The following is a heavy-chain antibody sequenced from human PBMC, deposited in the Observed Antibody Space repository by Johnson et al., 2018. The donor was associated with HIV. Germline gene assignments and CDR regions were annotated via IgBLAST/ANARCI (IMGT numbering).Heavy chain of an antibody. Sequence: QMQLVESGGGLVQPGGSLRLSCAASGFTFSDHYMHWVRQAPGKGLEWVAVIRYDGSNKYYADSVKGRFTISRDNSKNTLYLQMNSPRAEDTAVYYCARALGLEVCAFDIWGQGTMVTVSS. V-gene: IGHV3-33*08. J-gene: IGHJ3*02. CDR3: ARALGLEVCAFDI. CDR2: IRYDGSNK. D-gene: IGHD2-8*01. CDR1: GFTFSDHY.